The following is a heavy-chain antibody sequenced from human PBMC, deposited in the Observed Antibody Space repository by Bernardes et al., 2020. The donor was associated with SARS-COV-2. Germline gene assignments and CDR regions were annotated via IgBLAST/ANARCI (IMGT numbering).Heavy chain of an antibody. J-gene: IGHJ4*02. CDR1: GFTFSSYC. V-gene: IGHV3-7*05. D-gene: IGHD5-12*01. CDR3: ARPSEVYSGYDSASDY. CDR2: IKQDGSEK. Sequence: CGSLRLSCAASGFTFSSYCMSWVRQAPGKGLEWVANIKQDGSEKYYVDSVKGRFTISRDNAKNSLYLQMNSLRAEDTAVYYCARPSEVYSGYDSASDYWGQGTLVTVSS.